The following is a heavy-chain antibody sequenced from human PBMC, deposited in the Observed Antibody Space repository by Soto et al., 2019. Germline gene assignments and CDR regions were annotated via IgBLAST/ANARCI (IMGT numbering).Heavy chain of an antibody. CDR1: GGTFSSYA. J-gene: IGHJ6*02. Sequence: QVQLVQSGAEVKKPGSSVKVSCTASGGTFSSYAISWVRQAPGQGLEWMGGIIPIFGTANYAQKFQGRVTITADESTSTAYMELSSLRSEDTAVYYCARDSRGPSRVYYYYGMDVWGQGTTVTVSS. CDR2: IIPIFGTA. V-gene: IGHV1-69*01. CDR3: ARDSRGPSRVYYYYGMDV.